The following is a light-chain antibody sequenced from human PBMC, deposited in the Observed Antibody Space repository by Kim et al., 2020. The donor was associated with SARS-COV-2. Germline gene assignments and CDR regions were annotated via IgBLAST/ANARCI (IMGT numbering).Light chain of an antibody. J-gene: IGLJ3*02. V-gene: IGLV2-14*03. Sequence: QSALTQPASVSGSPGQSITISCTGTSSDVGGYNYVSWYQQHPGKAPKLIIYDVTKRPSGVSSRFSGSKSDNTASLTISGPQAEDEADYYCSSYTSSRTWVFGGGTQLTVL. CDR1: SSDVGGYNY. CDR3: SSYTSSRTWV. CDR2: DVT.